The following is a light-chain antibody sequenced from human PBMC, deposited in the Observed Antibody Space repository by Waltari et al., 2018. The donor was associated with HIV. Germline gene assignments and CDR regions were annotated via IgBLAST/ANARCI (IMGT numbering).Light chain of an antibody. Sequence: SSELTQPPSVSVSPGQTPRITCSGDASPNAYTHWFQQKPGQAPVVVIHKNTERSSGRPGRFCASRSGTTVTLPITGVQPDDEAYYYCLSADNSGTYVFGPGTTVTVL. CDR2: KNT. CDR3: LSADNSGTYV. V-gene: IGLV3-25*03. CDR1: ASPNAY. J-gene: IGLJ1*01.